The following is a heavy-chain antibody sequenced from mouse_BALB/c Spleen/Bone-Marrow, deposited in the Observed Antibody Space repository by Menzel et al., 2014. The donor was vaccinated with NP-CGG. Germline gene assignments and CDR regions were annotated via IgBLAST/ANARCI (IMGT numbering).Heavy chain of an antibody. D-gene: IGHD2-3*01. CDR1: GFTFSTCA. CDR2: ISTNDNYT. Sequence: EVMLVESGGGLVKPGGSLKLSCAASGFTFSTCAMSWVRQTPEKRLEWVATISTNDNYTYYPDRVKGQFTISRGNAKNTLYLQMSSLRSEDTAMYYCARQGDGYYDYWGQGTTRTISS. CDR3: ARQGDGYYDY. J-gene: IGHJ2*01. V-gene: IGHV5-9-3*01.